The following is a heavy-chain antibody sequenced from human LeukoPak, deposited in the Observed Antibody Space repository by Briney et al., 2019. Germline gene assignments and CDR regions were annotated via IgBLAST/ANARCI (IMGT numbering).Heavy chain of an antibody. CDR2: ISSSSSYI. D-gene: IGHD6-6*01. CDR1: GFTFSSYS. J-gene: IGHJ4*02. V-gene: IGHV3-21*01. Sequence: GGSLRLSCAASGFTFSSYSMNWVRQAPGKGLEWVSSISSSSSYIYYADSVKGRFTISRDNSKNTLYLQMNSLRAEDTAVYYCAKGHLTPYSSSSAVGYWGQGTLVTVSS. CDR3: AKGHLTPYSSSSAVGY.